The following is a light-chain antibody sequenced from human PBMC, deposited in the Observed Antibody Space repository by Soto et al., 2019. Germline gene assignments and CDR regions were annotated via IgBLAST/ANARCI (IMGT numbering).Light chain of an antibody. CDR3: ISYRCSDTSLV. J-gene: IGLJ3*02. V-gene: IGLV2-14*01. Sequence: QSVLTQPAFVSESLGQSITIYCTGTNSDIGGYDFVSWYQQHPGTTPKLIIYEVSRRPSGVSNRFSGSRSGNTASLTISELQAEDVAHYYCISYRCSDTSLVFGGGTKLTVL. CDR2: EVS. CDR1: NSDIGGYDF.